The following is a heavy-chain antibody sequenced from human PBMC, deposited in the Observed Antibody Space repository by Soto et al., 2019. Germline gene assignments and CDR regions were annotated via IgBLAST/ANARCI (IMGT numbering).Heavy chain of an antibody. J-gene: IGHJ3*02. D-gene: IGHD1-1*01. CDR2: IYSGGTT. CDR3: ARASTGIGAFDI. Sequence: EVQLVESGGGLIQPGGSLRLSCAASGLTVISNYMTWVRQAPGKGLEWVSVIYSGGTTDYADSVKGRFTISRDTSKNTLYLQMNSLSAEDTAVYYCARASTGIGAFDIWGQGTMVTVSS. V-gene: IGHV3-53*01. CDR1: GLTVISNY.